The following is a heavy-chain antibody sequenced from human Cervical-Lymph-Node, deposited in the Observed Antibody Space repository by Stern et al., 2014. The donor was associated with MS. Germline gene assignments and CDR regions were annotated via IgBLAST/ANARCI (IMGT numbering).Heavy chain of an antibody. CDR2: ISYDGSDK. Sequence: QMQLVQSGGGVVQPGRSLRLSCAASGFTFSSYGMHWVRQAPGEGLEWVGYISYDGSDKYYADSMKGRFTISRDDSKKTLYLQMNSLRTEDTAVFYCAKGRFGEPYLYHWGQGTLVTVSS. D-gene: IGHD3-10*01. J-gene: IGHJ5*02. CDR1: GFTFSSYG. V-gene: IGHV3-30*18. CDR3: AKGRFGEPYLYH.